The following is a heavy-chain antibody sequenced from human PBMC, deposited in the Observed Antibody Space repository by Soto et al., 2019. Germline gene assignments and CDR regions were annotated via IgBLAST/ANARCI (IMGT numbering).Heavy chain of an antibody. Sequence: SVKVSCKASGGTFSSYAISWVRQAPGQGLEWMGGIIPIFGTANYAQKFQGRVTITADESTSTAYMELSSLRSEDTAVYYCARDSLSRTYGDYRDNYYYGMDVWGQGTTVTVSS. V-gene: IGHV1-69*13. J-gene: IGHJ6*02. CDR2: IIPIFGTA. CDR3: ARDSLSRTYGDYRDNYYYGMDV. CDR1: GGTFSSYA. D-gene: IGHD4-17*01.